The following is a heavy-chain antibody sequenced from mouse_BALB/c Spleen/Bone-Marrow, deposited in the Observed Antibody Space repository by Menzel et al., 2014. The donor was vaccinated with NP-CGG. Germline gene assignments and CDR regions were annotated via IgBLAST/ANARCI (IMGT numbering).Heavy chain of an antibody. CDR2: IDPANGNT. J-gene: IGHJ4*01. Sequence: EVQLQQSGAELVKPGASVKLSCTASGFNIKDTYMHWVKQRPEQGLEWIGRIDPANGNTKYDPKFQGKATITADTSSNPAFLQLSRLTSEDTAVYYCARWEYYAMDYWGQGTSGTGSS. V-gene: IGHV14-3*02. CDR1: GFNIKDTY. CDR3: ARWEYYAMDY. D-gene: IGHD4-1*01.